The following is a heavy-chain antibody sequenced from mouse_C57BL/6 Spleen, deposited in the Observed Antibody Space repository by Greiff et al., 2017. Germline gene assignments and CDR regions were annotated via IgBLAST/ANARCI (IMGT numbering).Heavy chain of an antibody. D-gene: IGHD2-13*01. CDR2: IYPGSGNT. Sequence: QVQLQQSGAELVRPGASVKLSCKASGYTFTDYYINWVKQRPGQGLEWIARIYPGSGNTNYNEKFKGKATLTADKSSSTAYMQLSSLTSEDSADSVCASSASDSDPWCAYWGQGTLVTVSA. J-gene: IGHJ3*01. CDR1: GYTFTDYY. CDR3: ASSASDSDPWCAY. V-gene: IGHV1-76*01.